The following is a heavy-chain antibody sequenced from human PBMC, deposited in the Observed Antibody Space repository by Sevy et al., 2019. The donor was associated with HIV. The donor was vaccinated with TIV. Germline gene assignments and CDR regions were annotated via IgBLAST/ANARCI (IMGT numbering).Heavy chain of an antibody. CDR1: GFTFSSYA. Sequence: GGSLRLSCAASGFTFSSYAMSWVRQAPGKGLEWVSAISGSGGSTYYADSVKGRFTISRDNSKNTLYLQMNSLGAEDTAVYYCAKVVAAAPRAYFDYWGQGTLVTVSS. V-gene: IGHV3-23*01. CDR2: ISGSGGST. J-gene: IGHJ4*02. D-gene: IGHD6-13*01. CDR3: AKVVAAAPRAYFDY.